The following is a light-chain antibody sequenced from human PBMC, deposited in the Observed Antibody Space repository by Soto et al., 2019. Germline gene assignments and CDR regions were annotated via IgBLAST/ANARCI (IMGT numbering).Light chain of an antibody. Sequence: QSALTQPASVSGSPGQSITIYCTGTSSDVGGNIYVSWYQQHPGKAPKLMIYEVTHRPSGVSYRFSGSRSDNTASLTISGLQAEDEGEYYCSAYTTMRTVVFGGGTKVTVL. CDR2: EVT. V-gene: IGLV2-14*01. J-gene: IGLJ2*01. CDR1: SSDVGGNIY. CDR3: SAYTTMRTVV.